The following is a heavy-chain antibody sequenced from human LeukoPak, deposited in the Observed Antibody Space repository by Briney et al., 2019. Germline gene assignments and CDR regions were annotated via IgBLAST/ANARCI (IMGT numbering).Heavy chain of an antibody. J-gene: IGHJ4*02. V-gene: IGHV1-18*01. D-gene: IGHD3-22*01. Sequence: ASVKVSCKASGYTFTSYGISWVRQAPGQGLEWMGWISAYNGNTNYAQKLQGRVTMTTDTSTSTAYMELRSLRSDDTAVYYCARVTRDYYDSSGSLSGYYFDYWGQGTLVTVSS. CDR3: ARVTRDYYDSSGSLSGYYFDY. CDR1: GYTFTSYG. CDR2: ISAYNGNT.